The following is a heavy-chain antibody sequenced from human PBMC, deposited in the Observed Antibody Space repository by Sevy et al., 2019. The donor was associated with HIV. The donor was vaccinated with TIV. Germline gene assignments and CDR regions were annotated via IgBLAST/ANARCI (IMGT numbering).Heavy chain of an antibody. J-gene: IGHJ4*02. V-gene: IGHV3-30*04. CDR1: GFSFRRYA. CDR2: ISYDGRNE. D-gene: IGHD3-10*01. Sequence: GGSLTLSCEASGFSFRRYAMHWVRHAPGKGLEWLTVISYDGRNEYYVDSVKGRFTISRDNSKNTLYLQMNSLRPEDTAIYYCARDGGGDYFDYWGQGTLVTVSS. CDR3: ARDGGGDYFDY.